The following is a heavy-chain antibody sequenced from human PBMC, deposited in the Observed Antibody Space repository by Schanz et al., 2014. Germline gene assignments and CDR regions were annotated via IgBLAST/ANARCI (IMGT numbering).Heavy chain of an antibody. V-gene: IGHV3-11*05. D-gene: IGHD6-19*01. Sequence: VQLVESGGGLVQPGGSLRLSCAASGFTFSDYYMAWIRQAPGKGLEWVSHISGSSIHKNYADSVKGRFSISRDNGETSVYLQMNSLRVEDTAVYYCARDLISSGWYGWGQGTLVTVSS. J-gene: IGHJ4*02. CDR1: GFTFSDYY. CDR2: ISGSSIHK. CDR3: ARDLISSGWYG.